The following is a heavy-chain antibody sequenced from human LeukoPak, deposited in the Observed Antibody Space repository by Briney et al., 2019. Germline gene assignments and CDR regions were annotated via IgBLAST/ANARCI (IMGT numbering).Heavy chain of an antibody. CDR1: GGSFSGYY. CDR2: VSYAGNT. CDR3: ARVRDGYSYDAFDI. J-gene: IGHJ3*02. D-gene: IGHD5-24*01. V-gene: IGHV4-59*01. Sequence: SETLSLTCAVYGGSFSGYYWSWIRQPPGKGLEWIGYVSYAGNTNYNPSLKSRVTISVDTSKNQFSLKLSSVTAADTAVYYCARVRDGYSYDAFDIWGQGTMVTVSS.